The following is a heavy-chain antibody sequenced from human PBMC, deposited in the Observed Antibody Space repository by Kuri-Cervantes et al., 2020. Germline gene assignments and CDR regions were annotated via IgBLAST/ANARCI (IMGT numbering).Heavy chain of an antibody. CDR1: GFTFSNAW. Sequence: GGSLRLSCAASGFTFSNAWMSWVRQAPGKGLEWVSYISSSSSTIYYADSVKGRFTISRDNAKNSLYLQMNSLRDEDTAVYYCARVSHPNPPYYYYGMDVWGQGTTVTVSS. J-gene: IGHJ6*02. CDR3: ARVSHPNPPYYYYGMDV. CDR2: ISSSSSTI. V-gene: IGHV3-48*02.